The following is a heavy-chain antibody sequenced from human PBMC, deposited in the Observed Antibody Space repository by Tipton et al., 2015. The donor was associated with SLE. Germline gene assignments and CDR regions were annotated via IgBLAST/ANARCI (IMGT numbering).Heavy chain of an antibody. V-gene: IGHV4-31*03. CDR2: IFYSGNT. CDR1: GGSISSDGFY. D-gene: IGHD1-26*01. J-gene: IGHJ4*02. CDR3: ARARYSGSFFDY. Sequence: TLSLTCTVSGGSISSDGFYWSWIRQHPGKGLEWIGYIFYSGNTFYNPSLKSRLRISVDTAAKEFSLRLTSVTAADTAVYYCARARYSGSFFDYWGQGILVTVAS.